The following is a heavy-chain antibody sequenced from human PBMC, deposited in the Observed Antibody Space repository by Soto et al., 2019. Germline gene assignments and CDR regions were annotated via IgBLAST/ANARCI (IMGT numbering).Heavy chain of an antibody. CDR2: INLNSCDT. J-gene: IGHJ4*02. V-gene: IGHV1-2*02. Sequence: ASAKVSCKTSGDTFTDSSMRWVRQAPGQGLEWIGWINLNSCDTNYAGKFRGGVTMTRDTSIITATIELTRLKSDDTAVYYCARDLGGYDLYGPDTWGQGTLVTVSS. CDR1: GDTFTDSS. CDR3: ARDLGGYDLYGPDT. D-gene: IGHD5-12*01.